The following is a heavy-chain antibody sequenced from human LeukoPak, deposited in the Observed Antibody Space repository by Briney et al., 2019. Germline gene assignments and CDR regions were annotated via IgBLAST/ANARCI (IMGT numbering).Heavy chain of an antibody. V-gene: IGHV4-39*07. Sequence: SETLSLTCTVSGGSISSSTYYWGWIRQAPGKGLEWIGSIYYSGSTNYNPSLKSRVTISVDTSKNQFSLKLSSVTAADTAVYYCARGSDDSSGYYPNFDYWGQGTLVTVSS. CDR2: IYYSGST. CDR3: ARGSDDSSGYYPNFDY. D-gene: IGHD3-22*01. J-gene: IGHJ4*02. CDR1: GGSISSSTYY.